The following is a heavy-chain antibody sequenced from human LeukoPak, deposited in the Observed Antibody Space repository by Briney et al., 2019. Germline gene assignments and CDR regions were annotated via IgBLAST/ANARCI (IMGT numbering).Heavy chain of an antibody. CDR3: AAGGGGMVRGVSP. J-gene: IGHJ5*02. V-gene: IGHV3-23*01. CDR1: GFTFSSYA. D-gene: IGHD3-10*01. CDR2: ISGSGGST. Sequence: GGSLSLSCAASGFTFSSYAMSWVRQAPGKGLEWVSAISGSGGSTYYADSVKGRFTISRDNSKNTLYLQMNSLRAADTAAYSCAAGGGGMVRGVSPWGQGTLVTVSS.